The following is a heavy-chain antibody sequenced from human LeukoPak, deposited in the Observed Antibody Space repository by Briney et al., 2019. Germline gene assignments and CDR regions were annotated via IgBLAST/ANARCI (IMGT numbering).Heavy chain of an antibody. CDR2: FDPEDGET. D-gene: IGHD3-10*01. CDR3: ATGVNTMVRGIHIDY. J-gene: IGHJ4*02. CDR1: GYTLTELS. V-gene: IGHV1-24*01. Sequence: ASVKVSCQVSGYTLTELSMHWVRQAPGKGLEWMGGFDPEDGETIYAQKFQGRVTMTEDTSTDTAYMELSSLRSEDTAVYYCATGVNTMVRGIHIDYWGQGTLVTVSS.